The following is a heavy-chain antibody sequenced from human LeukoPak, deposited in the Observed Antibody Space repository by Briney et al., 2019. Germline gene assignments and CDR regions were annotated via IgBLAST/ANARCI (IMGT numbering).Heavy chain of an antibody. CDR1: GFTFSTYN. V-gene: IGHV3-21*06. CDR3: ARETTMATRSIDY. D-gene: IGHD5-24*01. J-gene: IGHJ4*02. CDR2: ISSSSSYL. Sequence: GGSLRLSCAASGFTFSTYNMNWVRQAPGKGLEWVSSISSSSSYLYHADSVKGRFTISRDNAKNSLYLQMNSLRAEDTAVYYCARETTMATRSIDYWGQGTLVTVSS.